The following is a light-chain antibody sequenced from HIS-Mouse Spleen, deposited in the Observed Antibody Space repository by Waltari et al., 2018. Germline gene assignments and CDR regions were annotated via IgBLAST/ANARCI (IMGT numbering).Light chain of an antibody. CDR1: SSDVGGYNY. Sequence: QSALTQPASVSGSPGQSITISCTGTSSDVGGYNYVSWYQQHPGKAPKLMFSDVSNLRSGVANRFSASKSGNMASLTISGLQAEDEADYYCSSSTSSSTWVFGGGTKLTVL. V-gene: IGLV2-14*03. CDR3: SSSTSSSTWV. J-gene: IGLJ3*02. CDR2: DVS.